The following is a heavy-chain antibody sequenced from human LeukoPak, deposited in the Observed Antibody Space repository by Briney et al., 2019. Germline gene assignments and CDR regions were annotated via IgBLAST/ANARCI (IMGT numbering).Heavy chain of an antibody. J-gene: IGHJ4*02. CDR3: ARDEMEHHGSYYDF. CDR2: ITESGPT. Sequence: RPSESPSLACAVDGGSVGGYCGGWIRQPPGEGRGWSGEITESGPTNYHPSLKSRVPISAHTSKHQFSLKLSSATAADTAFYYCARDEMEHHGSYYDFWGQGTLVTVSS. D-gene: IGHD1/OR15-1a*01. V-gene: IGHV4-34*01. CDR1: GGSVGGYC.